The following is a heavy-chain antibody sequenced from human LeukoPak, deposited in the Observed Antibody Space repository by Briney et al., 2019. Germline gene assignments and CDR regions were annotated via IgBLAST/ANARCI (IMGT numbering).Heavy chain of an antibody. CDR2: IKQDGSEK. J-gene: IGHJ5*02. D-gene: IGHD2-21*01. V-gene: IGHV3-7*01. CDR1: GFTFSSYW. Sequence: GGSLRLSCAASGFTFSSYWMSWVRQAPGKGLEWVANIKQDGSEKYYVDSVKGRFTISRDNAKNSLYLQMNSLRAEDTAVYYCARGYSLDWFDPWGQGTLVTVSP. CDR3: ARGYSLDWFDP.